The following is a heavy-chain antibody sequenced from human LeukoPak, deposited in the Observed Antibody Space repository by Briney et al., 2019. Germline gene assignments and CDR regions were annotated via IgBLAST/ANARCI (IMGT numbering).Heavy chain of an antibody. Sequence: GGSLRLSCAASGFTFSSYSMNWVRQALGKGLEWVSSISSSSSYIYYADSVKGRFTISRDNAKNSLYLQMNSLRAEDTAVYYCARDFHHYYDSSGYTYWGQGTLVTVSS. D-gene: IGHD3-22*01. CDR2: ISSSSSYI. CDR3: ARDFHHYYDSSGYTY. V-gene: IGHV3-21*01. J-gene: IGHJ4*02. CDR1: GFTFSSYS.